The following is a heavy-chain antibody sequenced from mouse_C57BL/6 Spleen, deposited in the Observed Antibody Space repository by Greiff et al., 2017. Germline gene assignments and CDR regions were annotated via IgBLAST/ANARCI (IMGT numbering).Heavy chain of an antibody. CDR3: ARCESNHESYYAMDY. CDR1: GYTFTSYW. V-gene: IGHV1-53*01. D-gene: IGHD2-5*01. J-gene: IGHJ4*01. CDR2: INPSNGGT. Sequence: QVQLQQSGTELVKPGASVKLSCKASGYTFTSYWMHWVKQRPGQGLEWIGNINPSNGGTNYNEKFKSKATLTVDKSSSTAYMQLSSLTSEDSAVYYGARCESNHESYYAMDYWGQGTSGTVSA.